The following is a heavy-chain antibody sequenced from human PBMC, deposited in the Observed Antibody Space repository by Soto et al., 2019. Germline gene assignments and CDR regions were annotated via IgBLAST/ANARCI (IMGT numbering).Heavy chain of an antibody. V-gene: IGHV3-30*03. D-gene: IGHD2-2*01. CDR2: ISYDGRDK. J-gene: IGHJ4*02. Sequence: PGGSLRLSXEVSGLTFNTSGMHWVRQAPGKGLEWLAVISYDGRDKYYEDSVKGRYTISRDKSKNTLFLQMNSLRAEDTAVYYCARYCRSTSCYDYWGQGTLVTVSS. CDR1: GLTFNTSG. CDR3: ARYCRSTSCYDY.